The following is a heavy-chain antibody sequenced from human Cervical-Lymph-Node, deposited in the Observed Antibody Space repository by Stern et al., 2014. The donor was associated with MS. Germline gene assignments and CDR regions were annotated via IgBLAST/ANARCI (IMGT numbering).Heavy chain of an antibody. CDR3: ATDRDDFRSGYSAPTKGYGLDV. V-gene: IGHV1-24*01. J-gene: IGHJ6*02. Sequence: QMQLVQSGGEVKKPGASVKVSCKVSGYTLTELSMHWVRQAPGKGLEWMGGFDPEDGETIYAQKFQGRVTMTQDTSPDTAYMELSSLRSEDTAVYYCATDRDDFRSGYSAPTKGYGLDVWGQGTTVTVTS. D-gene: IGHD3-3*01. CDR2: FDPEDGET. CDR1: GYTLTELS.